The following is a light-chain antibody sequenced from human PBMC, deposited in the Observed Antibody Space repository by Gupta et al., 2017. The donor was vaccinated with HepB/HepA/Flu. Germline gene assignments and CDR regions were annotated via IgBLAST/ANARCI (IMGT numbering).Light chain of an antibody. V-gene: IGKV1-9*01. CDR1: QGSSSY. CDR2: SAS. Sequence: SVGDRVTITCRASQGSSSYLAWYQQISGKAPRLLIYSASTLQSGVPARFSGSGSGTEYTLTISRLQPEDFATYFCQQHNTYPLTFGGGTKVEIK. J-gene: IGKJ4*01. CDR3: QQHNTYPLT.